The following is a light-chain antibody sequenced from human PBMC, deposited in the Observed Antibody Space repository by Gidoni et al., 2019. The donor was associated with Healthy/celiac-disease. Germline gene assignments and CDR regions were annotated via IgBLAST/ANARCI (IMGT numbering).Light chain of an antibody. CDR1: QSVLYSSNNKYY. CDR3: QQYYSTPLT. V-gene: IGKV4-1*01. J-gene: IGKJ4*01. Sequence: DIVMTQSPDSLAVSLGARATIHCKSSQSVLYSSNNKYYLAWYQQKPGQPPKLLIYWASTRESGVPDRFIGSGSGTDFTLTISSLQAEDVAVYYCQQYYSTPLTFXGXTKVEIK. CDR2: WAS.